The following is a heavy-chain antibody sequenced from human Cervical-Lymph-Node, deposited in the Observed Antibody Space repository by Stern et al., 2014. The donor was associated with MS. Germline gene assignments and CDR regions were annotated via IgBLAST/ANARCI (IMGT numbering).Heavy chain of an antibody. CDR1: GYTLTELS. Sequence: VQLVESGAEVKKPGASVKVSCKVSGYTLTELSMHWVRQAPGKGLEWMGGFDPEDGETIYAQKFQGRVTMTEDTSTDIAYMELSSLRSEDTAVYYCACLAGDSSSWLNWFDPWGQGTLVTVSS. CDR3: ACLAGDSSSWLNWFDP. D-gene: IGHD6-13*01. J-gene: IGHJ5*02. CDR2: FDPEDGET. V-gene: IGHV1-24*01.